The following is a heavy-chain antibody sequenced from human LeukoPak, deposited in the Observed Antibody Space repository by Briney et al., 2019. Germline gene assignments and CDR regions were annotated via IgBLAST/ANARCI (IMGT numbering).Heavy chain of an antibody. D-gene: IGHD3-16*01. CDR3: ARDLYATWHQYYFDY. V-gene: IGHV3-7*03. J-gene: IGHJ4*02. CDR1: GFTFSNFW. Sequence: GGSLRLSCAASGFTFSNFWMNWVRQAPGKGLEWVANIKKDGSEKYYVDSVKGRFTISRDNAKNSLYLQMNSLRAEDTAVYYCARDLYATWHQYYFDYWGQGTLVTVSS. CDR2: IKKDGSEK.